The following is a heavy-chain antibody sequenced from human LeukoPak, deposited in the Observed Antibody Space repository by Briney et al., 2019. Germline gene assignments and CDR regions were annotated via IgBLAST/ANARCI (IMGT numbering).Heavy chain of an antibody. CDR1: GFTFSSYE. CDR2: ISSSGSTI. J-gene: IGHJ6*02. D-gene: IGHD3/OR15-3a*01. Sequence: QSGGSLRLSCAASGFTFSSYEMNWVRQAPGKGLKWLSYISSSGSTIYYADSVKGRFTISRDNAKNSLYLQMNSLRAEDTAVYYCALVGRGYYGMDVWGQGTTVTVSS. V-gene: IGHV3-48*03. CDR3: ALVGRGYYGMDV.